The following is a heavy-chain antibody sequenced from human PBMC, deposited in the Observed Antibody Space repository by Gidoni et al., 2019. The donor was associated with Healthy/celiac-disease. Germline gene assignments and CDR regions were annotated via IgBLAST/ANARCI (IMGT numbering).Heavy chain of an antibody. Sequence: QVQLQESCPGLVKPSQTLSLTCTVSGGSISSGSYYWSWNRQPAGKGLGWIGRIYTSGSTNYNPSRKSRVTISVDTSKNQFSLKLSSVTAADTAVYYCARSTMVRGVINAFDIWGQGTMVTVSS. V-gene: IGHV4-61*02. D-gene: IGHD3-10*01. J-gene: IGHJ3*02. CDR3: ARSTMVRGVINAFDI. CDR2: IYTSGST. CDR1: GGSISSGSYY.